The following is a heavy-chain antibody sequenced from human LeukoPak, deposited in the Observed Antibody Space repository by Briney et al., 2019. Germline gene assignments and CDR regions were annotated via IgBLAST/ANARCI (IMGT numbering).Heavy chain of an antibody. V-gene: IGHV3-48*01. CDR2: ISSSSSTI. D-gene: IGHD5-18*01. CDR3: ARKVQLWLDYYGMDV. Sequence: GGSLRLSCAASGFTFSSYSMNWVRQAPGKGLEWVSYISSSSSTIYYADSVKGRFTISRGNAKNSLYLQMNSLRAEDTAVYYCARKVQLWLDYYGMDVWGQGTTVTVSS. J-gene: IGHJ6*02. CDR1: GFTFSSYS.